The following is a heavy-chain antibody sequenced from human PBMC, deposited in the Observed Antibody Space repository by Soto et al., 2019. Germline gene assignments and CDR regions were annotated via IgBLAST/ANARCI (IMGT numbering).Heavy chain of an antibody. CDR3: ARDLGSGYDPGDY. V-gene: IGHV1-69*12. CDR2: IIPIIGTR. D-gene: IGHD5-12*01. CDR1: GGTFSIYA. Sequence: QVQLVQSGAEVKKPGSSVKVSCKASGGTFSIYAVSWVRQAPGQGLEWMGGIIPIIGTRNYAQRFHGRITITGVESTSTAYMELSSLKSEDTAVYYCARDLGSGYDPGDYWGQGTLVTVSS. J-gene: IGHJ4*02.